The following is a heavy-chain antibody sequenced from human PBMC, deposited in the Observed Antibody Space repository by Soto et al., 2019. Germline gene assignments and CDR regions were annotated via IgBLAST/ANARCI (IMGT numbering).Heavy chain of an antibody. CDR3: AKDLYMAPTIAVLISYYYGMDV. V-gene: IGHV3-30*18. CDR1: GFTFSSYG. Sequence: PGGSLRLSCAASGFTFSSYGMHWVRQAPGKGLEWVAVISYDGSNKYYADSVKGRFTISRDNSKNTLYLQMNSLRAEDTAVYYCAKDLYMAPTIAVLISYYYGMDVWGQGTTVTVSS. D-gene: IGHD3-22*01. CDR2: ISYDGSNK. J-gene: IGHJ6*02.